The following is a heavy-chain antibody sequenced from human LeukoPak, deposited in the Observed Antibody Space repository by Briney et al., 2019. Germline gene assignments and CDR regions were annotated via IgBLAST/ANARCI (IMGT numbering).Heavy chain of an antibody. CDR1: GFTFGSCW. J-gene: IGHJ4*02. CDR2: ISGSGGKT. V-gene: IGHV3-23*01. CDR3: ARGVSGTYYLQTFDY. D-gene: IGHD1-26*01. Sequence: GGSLRLSCAASGFTFGSCWMNWVRQAPGKGLEWVSVISGSGGKTHYADSVKGRFTISGDNSKNTLYLQMNSLRAEDTAVYYCARGVSGTYYLQTFDYWGQGTLVTVSS.